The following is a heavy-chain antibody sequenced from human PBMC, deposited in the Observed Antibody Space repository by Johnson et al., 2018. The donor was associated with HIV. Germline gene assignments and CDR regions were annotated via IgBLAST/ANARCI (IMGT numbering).Heavy chain of an antibody. J-gene: IGHJ3*01. CDR3: ARDSVDHGDYRGAFDV. CDR2: IRYDGSNK. Sequence: QVQLVESGGGVVQPGRSLRLSCIVSRFTFSNYTIHWVRQAPGKGLEWVAFIRYDGSNKYYADSVKGRFTISRDNSKNTLYLQMNSLRAEDTAVYYCARDSVDHGDYRGAFDVWGQGTMVTVSS. V-gene: IGHV3-30*02. D-gene: IGHD4-17*01. CDR1: RFTFSNYT.